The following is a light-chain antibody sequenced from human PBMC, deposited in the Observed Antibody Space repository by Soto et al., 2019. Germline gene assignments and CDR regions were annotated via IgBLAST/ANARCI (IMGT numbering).Light chain of an antibody. CDR2: KAS. CDR3: QQYYSHYT. CDR1: QSNSTW. J-gene: IGKJ2*01. Sequence: DIQMTQSASTLSASVGDRVSITCRASQSNSTWLAWYQQKPGKAPKVLIYKASNLQSGVPSRFSGSGSGTEFTLPISSLQPDDVATYYCQQYYSHYTFGQGTKLEIE. V-gene: IGKV1-5*03.